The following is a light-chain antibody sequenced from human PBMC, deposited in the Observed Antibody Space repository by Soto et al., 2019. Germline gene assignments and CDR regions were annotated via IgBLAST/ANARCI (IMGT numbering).Light chain of an antibody. J-gene: IGKJ1*01. CDR3: QQYSSLPRT. Sequence: EIVLTQSPGTLSLSPGERATLSCRASQSVSSNYLAWYQQKPGQAPRLLIYGASSRATGIPDRFSGSGSGTDCTLTISRLEPEEFAVYYCQQYSSLPRTFGQGTKVEIK. CDR2: GAS. V-gene: IGKV3-20*01. CDR1: QSVSSNY.